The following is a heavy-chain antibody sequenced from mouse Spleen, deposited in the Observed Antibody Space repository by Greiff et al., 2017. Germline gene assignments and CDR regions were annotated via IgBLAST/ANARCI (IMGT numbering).Heavy chain of an antibody. J-gene: IGHJ1*01. CDR2: INPSSGYT. Sequence: VKLVESGAELARPGASVKMSCKASGYTFTSYTMHWVKQRPGQGLEWIGYINPSSGYTKYNQKFKDKATLTADKSSSTAYMQLSSLTSEDSAVYYCAPLLRYPHWYFDVWGAGTTVTVSS. CDR1: GYTFTSYT. D-gene: IGHD1-1*01. CDR3: APLLRYPHWYFDV. V-gene: IGHV1-4*01.